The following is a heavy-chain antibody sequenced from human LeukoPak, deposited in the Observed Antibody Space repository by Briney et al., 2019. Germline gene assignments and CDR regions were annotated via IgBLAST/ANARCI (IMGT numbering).Heavy chain of an antibody. CDR3: AKRNLVLRFLEWLSYYFDY. CDR2: ISDGGGT. V-gene: IGHV3-23*01. J-gene: IGHJ4*02. D-gene: IGHD3-3*01. CDR1: GFTFSKYD. Sequence: GGSLRLSCAASGFTFSKYDMSWVRQAPGKGLEWVSAISDGGGTYYADSVKGRFTISRDNSKNTLYLQMNSLRAEDTAVYYCAKRNLVLRFLEWLSYYFDYWGQGTLVTVSS.